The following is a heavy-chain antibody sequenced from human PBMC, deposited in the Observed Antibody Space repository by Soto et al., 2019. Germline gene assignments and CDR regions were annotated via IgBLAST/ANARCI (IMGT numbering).Heavy chain of an antibody. CDR3: ARVMMTLGGDDY. V-gene: IGHV3-74*03. Sequence: EVQLVESGGGLVQPGGSLRLSCAASGFNFRTSSMHWVRQAPGKGLVWVSHINSDGSSTTYADSVKGRFTISRDNAKNPPYLHMSSLRAEDTAVYYCARVMMTLGGDDYWGQGTLVTVSS. D-gene: IGHD3-16*01. CDR2: INSDGSST. J-gene: IGHJ4*02. CDR1: GFNFRTSS.